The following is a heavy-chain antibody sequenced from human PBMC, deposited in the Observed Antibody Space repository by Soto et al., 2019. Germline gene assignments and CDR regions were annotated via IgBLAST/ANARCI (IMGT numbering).Heavy chain of an antibody. Sequence: EVQVLESGGALAQPGESLRLSCVGSGFSFSVFVMSWVRQAPGKGLEWVSAISGGGGSTFFADSVRGRFSISRDNSRDTVYLHMDNLSVEDTAIYYCAKDLRYSSSWYSLGSWGQGTLVTVSS. CDR2: ISGGGGST. V-gene: IGHV3-23*01. CDR1: GFSFSVFV. D-gene: IGHD6-13*01. J-gene: IGHJ4*02. CDR3: AKDLRYSSSWYSLGS.